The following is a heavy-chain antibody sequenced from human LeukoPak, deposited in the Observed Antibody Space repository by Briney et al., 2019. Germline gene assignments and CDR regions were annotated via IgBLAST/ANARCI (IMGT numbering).Heavy chain of an antibody. V-gene: IGHV1-69*04. CDR2: IIPILGIA. Sequence: GASVKVSCKASGGTFSSYAISWVQQAPGQGLEWMGRIIPILGIANYAQKFQGRVTITADKSTSTAYMELSSLRSEDTAVYYCAREEVERDIVATSFDYWGQGTLVTVSS. J-gene: IGHJ4*02. CDR3: AREEVERDIVATSFDY. D-gene: IGHD5-12*01. CDR1: GGTFSSYA.